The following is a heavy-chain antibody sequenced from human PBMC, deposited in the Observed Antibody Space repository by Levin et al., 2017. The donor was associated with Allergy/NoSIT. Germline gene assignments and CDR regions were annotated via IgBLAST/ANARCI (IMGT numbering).Heavy chain of an antibody. Sequence: ASVKVSCKASGYTFTSYGISWVRQAPGQGLEWMGWISAYNGNTNYAQKLQGRVTMTTDTSTSTAYMELRSLRSDDTAVYYCARVKSPSSGWYYLDYWGQGTLVTVSS. D-gene: IGHD6-19*01. J-gene: IGHJ4*02. CDR2: ISAYNGNT. CDR3: ARVKSPSSGWYYLDY. CDR1: GYTFTSYG. V-gene: IGHV1-18*01.